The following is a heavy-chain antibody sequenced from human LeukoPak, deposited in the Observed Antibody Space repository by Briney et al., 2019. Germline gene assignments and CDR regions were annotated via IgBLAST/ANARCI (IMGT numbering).Heavy chain of an antibody. D-gene: IGHD4-17*01. CDR1: GFTFSSYW. CDR3: ARTGGDPDDAFDI. CDR2: IKQDGSEK. J-gene: IGHJ3*02. V-gene: IGHV3-7*01. Sequence: GGSLRLSCAASGFTFSSYWMSWVRQAPGKGLEWVANIKQDGSEKYYVDSVKGRFTISRDNAKNSLNLQMNSLRAEDTAVYYCARTGGDPDDAFDIWGQGTMVTVSS.